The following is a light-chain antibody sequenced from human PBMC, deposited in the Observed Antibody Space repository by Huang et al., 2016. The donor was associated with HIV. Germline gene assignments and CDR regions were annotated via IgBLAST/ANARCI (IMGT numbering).Light chain of an antibody. V-gene: IGKV3-20*01. Sequence: EILLTQSPGTLSLSPGERTTLSCRASQSVINYLAWYQQKPGQAPRRLIYGASSRATGSPDRFSGSGSGTDFTLTISRLEPEDFAVYYCQQYDSSPSFGRGTKLEIK. J-gene: IGKJ2*03. CDR1: QSVINY. CDR3: QQYDSSPS. CDR2: GAS.